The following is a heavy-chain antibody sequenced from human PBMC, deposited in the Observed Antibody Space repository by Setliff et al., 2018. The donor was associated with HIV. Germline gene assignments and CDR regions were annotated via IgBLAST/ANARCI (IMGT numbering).Heavy chain of an antibody. V-gene: IGHV4-31*03. CDR2: IYYTGST. Sequence: SETLSLTCTVSGDSISRSNCFWGWIRQAPGKGLEWVGYIYYTGSTYYNPSLKSRVSISVDTSKNQFSLKLNSVTAADTAVYYCARVDREGWLQLTWGQGTLVTVSS. CDR3: ARVDREGWLQLT. D-gene: IGHD5-12*01. J-gene: IGHJ5*02. CDR1: GDSISRSNCF.